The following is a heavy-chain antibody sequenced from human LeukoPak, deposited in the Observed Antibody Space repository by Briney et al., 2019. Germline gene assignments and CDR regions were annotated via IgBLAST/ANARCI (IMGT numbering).Heavy chain of an antibody. CDR1: GYTFTGYY. Sequence: GASVKVSCKASGYTFTGYYMHWVRQAPGQGLEWMGWINPNSGGTNYAQKFQGRVTMTRDTSISTAYMELSRLRSDDTAVYYCARGIFMTTVVRDAFDIWGQGTMVTVSS. J-gene: IGHJ3*02. CDR3: ARGIFMTTVVRDAFDI. V-gene: IGHV1-2*02. D-gene: IGHD4-23*01. CDR2: INPNSGGT.